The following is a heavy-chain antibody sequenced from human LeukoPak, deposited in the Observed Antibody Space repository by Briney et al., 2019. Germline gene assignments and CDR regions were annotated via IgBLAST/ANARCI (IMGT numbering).Heavy chain of an antibody. CDR1: GGSMSGYS. CDR2: IYSNGGT. J-gene: IGHJ4*02. Sequence: SETLSLTCTVSGGSMSGYSWSWIRQPPGKGVEWIAYIYSNGGTSYNPSLQSRVTISIDMSKNQFSLKLSSVTAADTAVYYCARDSAASGFLAYWGQGTLVTVSS. D-gene: IGHD3-3*01. CDR3: ARDSAASGFLAY. V-gene: IGHV4-59*01.